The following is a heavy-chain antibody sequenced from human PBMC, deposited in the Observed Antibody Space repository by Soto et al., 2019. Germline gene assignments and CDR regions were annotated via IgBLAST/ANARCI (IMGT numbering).Heavy chain of an antibody. CDR1: GDTFSSYA. CDR2: IIPTFGRT. Sequence: SVKVSCKASGDTFSSYAISWVRQAPGKGLEWMGKIIPTFGRTNYAQKFQGRLTISADDSTSTAYMELSSLLSEDTAVYYCARDQLSSFAMAVWGPGTTVTVSS. J-gene: IGHJ6*02. D-gene: IGHD3-10*02. CDR3: ARDQLSSFAMAV. V-gene: IGHV1-69*13.